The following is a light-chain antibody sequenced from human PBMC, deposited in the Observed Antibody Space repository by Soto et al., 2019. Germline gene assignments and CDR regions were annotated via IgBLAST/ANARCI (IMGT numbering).Light chain of an antibody. CDR1: QSISSSY. Sequence: EIVLTQSPGTLSLSPGERATLSCRASQSISSSYLAWYQQIPGQAPRLLIYGASGRATGIPDRFSGSGSGTDFTLTISRLEPEDFAVYFCKQYGSSPVTFGGGTKVDIK. CDR2: GAS. V-gene: IGKV3-20*01. J-gene: IGKJ4*01. CDR3: KQYGSSPVT.